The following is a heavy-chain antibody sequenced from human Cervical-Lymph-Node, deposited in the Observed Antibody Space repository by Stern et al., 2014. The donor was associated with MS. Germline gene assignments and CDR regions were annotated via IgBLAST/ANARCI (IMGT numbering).Heavy chain of an antibody. CDR2: ISYDGSNA. CDR1: GFSFSSYG. CDR3: AKDRGMIVVVTYSLDS. D-gene: IGHD3-22*01. J-gene: IGHJ4*02. V-gene: IGHV3-30*18. Sequence: VQLLESGGGVVQPGRSLRLSCVASGFSFSSYGLHWVRQAPGKGLEWVAVISYDGSNAYYADSVKGRFTISRDNSKNTLYLQLNSLRAEDTAVYYCAKDRGMIVVVTYSLDSWGQGTLVTVSS.